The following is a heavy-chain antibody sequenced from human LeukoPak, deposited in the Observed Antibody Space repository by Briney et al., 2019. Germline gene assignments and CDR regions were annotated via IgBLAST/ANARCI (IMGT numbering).Heavy chain of an antibody. CDR3: ARGRTRYCSGGSCYSLRYFDL. CDR1: GGSFSGYY. CDR2: INHSGST. J-gene: IGHJ2*01. V-gene: IGHV4-34*01. D-gene: IGHD2-15*01. Sequence: SETLSLTCAVYGGSFSGYYWSWIRQPPGKGLEWIGEINHSGSTNYNPSLKSRVTISVDTPKNQFSLKLSSVTAADTAVYYCARGRTRYCSGGSCYSLRYFDLWGRGTLVTVSS.